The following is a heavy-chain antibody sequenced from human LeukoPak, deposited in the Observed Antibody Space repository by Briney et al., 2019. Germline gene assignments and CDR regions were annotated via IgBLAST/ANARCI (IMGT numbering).Heavy chain of an antibody. CDR2: IHTSGST. Sequence: SETLSLTCAVYGGSFSSYYWNWIRQPAGKGLEWIGRIHTSGSTNYNPSLKSRVTMSVDTSKNKFSLKLSSVTAADTAVYYCARVICSGGSCRFDYWGQGTLVTVSS. J-gene: IGHJ4*02. V-gene: IGHV4-59*10. CDR1: GGSFSSYY. CDR3: ARVICSGGSCRFDY. D-gene: IGHD2-15*01.